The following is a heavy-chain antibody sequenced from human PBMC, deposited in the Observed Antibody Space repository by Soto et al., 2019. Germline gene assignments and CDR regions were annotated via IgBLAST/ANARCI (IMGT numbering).Heavy chain of an antibody. D-gene: IGHD3-16*01. CDR1: GFTFMDDY. CDR2: ISGNSLYI. V-gene: IGHV3-11*05. J-gene: IGHJ4*02. CDR3: PRDPRLGDY. Sequence: QVQLVESGGGLVKPEGSLGFFCATYGFTFMDDYLTWIRQAPGEGLESPSYISGNSLYIEYADSVRGRFTISRDTAQNSLFLQMDSLRVDDTAVYYCPRDPRLGDYWGQGTLVTVSS.